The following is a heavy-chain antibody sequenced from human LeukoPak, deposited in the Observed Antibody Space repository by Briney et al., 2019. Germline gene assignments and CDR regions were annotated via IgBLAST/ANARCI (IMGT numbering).Heavy chain of an antibody. CDR1: GYTLTELS. CDR2: FDAEDGET. D-gene: IGHD1-26*01. V-gene: IGHV1-24*01. J-gene: IGHJ3*02. CDR3: ARYIVGATTMAFDI. Sequence: SVKVSCKVSGYTLTELSMHWVRQAPGKGLEWMGGFDAEDGETIYAQKFQGRVTMTRSTSMSTAYMELSSLRSEDTAVYYCARYIVGATTMAFDIWGQGTMVTVSS.